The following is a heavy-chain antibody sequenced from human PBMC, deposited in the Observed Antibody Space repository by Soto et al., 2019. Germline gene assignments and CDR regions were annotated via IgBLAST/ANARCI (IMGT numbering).Heavy chain of an antibody. D-gene: IGHD6-13*01. J-gene: IGHJ4*02. CDR1: FGAISTVGHW. CDR2: IYHTGST. V-gene: IGHV4-31*03. Sequence: PSETXLTVSFSFGAISTVGHWFSCIRQPPGKGLECIGSIYHTGSTYYSKSLSSRLTMSVYTSKSQFSLRLSSVTAADTDLYYCERANGNMGSRKCDYWGQGSLVTVSS. CDR3: ERANGNMGSRKCDY.